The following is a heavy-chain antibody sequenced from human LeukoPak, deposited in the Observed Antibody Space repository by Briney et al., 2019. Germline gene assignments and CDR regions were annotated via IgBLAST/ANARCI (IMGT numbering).Heavy chain of an antibody. CDR3: ARFMRSGILFSALGV. D-gene: IGHD2-15*01. J-gene: IGHJ4*02. CDR2: ISAYNGNT. V-gene: IGHV1-18*01. Sequence: GASVKVSCKASGYTFSSYAISWVRQAPGQGLEWMGWISAYNGNTNYAQKLQGRVTMTTDTSTSTAYMELRSLRSDDTAVYYCARFMRSGILFSALGVWGQGTLVTVSS. CDR1: GYTFSSYA.